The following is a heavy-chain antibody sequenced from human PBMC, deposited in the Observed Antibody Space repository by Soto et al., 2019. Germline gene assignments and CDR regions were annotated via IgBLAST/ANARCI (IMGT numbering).Heavy chain of an antibody. J-gene: IGHJ5*02. V-gene: IGHV1-2*04. CDR3: ARDPGYSCGNT. D-gene: IGHD5-18*01. CDR1: GYTFTGYY. Sequence: ASVKVSCKASGYTFTGYYMHWVRQAPGQGLEWMGWINPNSGGTNYAQKFQGWVTITRDTSASTAYMELSSLRSEDTAVYYCARDPGYSCGNTWGQGTLVTVSS. CDR2: INPNSGGT.